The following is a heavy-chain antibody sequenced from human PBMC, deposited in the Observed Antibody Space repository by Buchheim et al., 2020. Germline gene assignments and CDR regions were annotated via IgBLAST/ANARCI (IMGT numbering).Heavy chain of an antibody. D-gene: IGHD1-14*01. J-gene: IGHJ6*02. Sequence: QLQLQESGSGLVKPSQTLSLTCAVSGGSISSGGYSWSWIRQPPGKGLEWIWYIYHSGSTYYNPSLKSRVTIAVDKSKHQFSLKLSSVTAADTAVYYCARANRWDDYYYYGMDVWGQGTT. CDR1: GGSISSGGYS. CDR2: IYHSGST. CDR3: ARANRWDDYYYYGMDV. V-gene: IGHV4-30-2*01.